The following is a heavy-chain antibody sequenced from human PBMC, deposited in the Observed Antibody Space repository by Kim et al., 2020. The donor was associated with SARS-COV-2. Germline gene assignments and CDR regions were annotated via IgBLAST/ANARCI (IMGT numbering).Heavy chain of an antibody. J-gene: IGHJ6*02. CDR3: ARDRSYYDFWSGNPYYYYGMDV. CDR2: INTNTGNP. D-gene: IGHD3-3*01. V-gene: IGHV7-4-1*02. CDR1: GYTFTSYA. Sequence: ASVKVSCKASGYTFTSYAMNWVRQAPGQGLEWMGWINTNTGNPTYAQGFTGRFVFSLDTSVSTAYLQISSLKAEDTAVYYCARDRSYYDFWSGNPYYYYGMDVWGQGTTVTVSS.